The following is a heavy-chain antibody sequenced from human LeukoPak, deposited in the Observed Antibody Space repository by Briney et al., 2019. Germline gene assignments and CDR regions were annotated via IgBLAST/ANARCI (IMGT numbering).Heavy chain of an antibody. Sequence: PSETLSLTSGVSWGSISNTNWWTWVRQPPGKGLEWIGEVNLQGSTNYNPSLKSRVAISVDKSENHISLKLTSVTAADTAVYSCEREGGPYRPLDYYSQGTLVTVAS. CDR1: WGSISNTNW. V-gene: IGHV4-4*02. CDR2: VNLQGST. CDR3: EREGGPYRPLDY. J-gene: IGHJ4*02.